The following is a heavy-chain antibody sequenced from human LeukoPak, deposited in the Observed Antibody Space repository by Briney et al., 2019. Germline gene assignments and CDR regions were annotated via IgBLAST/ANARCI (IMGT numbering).Heavy chain of an antibody. V-gene: IGHV3-30*04. CDR1: GFTFSTYA. J-gene: IGHJ4*02. CDR3: ARALGHYYGSGGNYYFDY. CDR2: VSKDGNTK. Sequence: GGSLRLSCVASGFTFSTYAIHWVRQAPGKGLEWVAVVSKDGNTKYYADSVKGRFTISRDNSKNTLYLQMNSLRAEDTSVYYCARALGHYYGSGGNYYFDYWGQGTLVTVSS. D-gene: IGHD3-10*01.